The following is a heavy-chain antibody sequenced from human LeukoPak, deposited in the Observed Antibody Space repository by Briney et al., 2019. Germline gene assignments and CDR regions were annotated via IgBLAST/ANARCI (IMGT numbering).Heavy chain of an antibody. CDR1: GGSISSYY. V-gene: IGHV4-59*01. CDR3: ARDPERAAARSGH. Sequence: SETLSLTCTVAGGSISSYYWGWIRQPPGKGLEWIGYIYYSGSTNYNPSLKSRVTISVDTSKNRSSLKLSSVTDADTAEYSCARDPERAAARSGHRGQGTLVTVSS. D-gene: IGHD6-6*01. CDR2: IYYSGST. J-gene: IGHJ4*02.